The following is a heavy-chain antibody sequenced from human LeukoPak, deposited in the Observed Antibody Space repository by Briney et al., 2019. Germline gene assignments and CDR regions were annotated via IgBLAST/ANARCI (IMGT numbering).Heavy chain of an antibody. V-gene: IGHV3-53*01. D-gene: IGHD3-22*01. CDR3: ARGTYYDSSGYHFDY. J-gene: IGHJ4*02. Sequence: GGSLRLSCAASGFTVSSNYMSWVHQAPGKGLEWVSVLYSGGSIYYAESVKGRFTISRDNSRNTPYLQMNSLRAEDTAVYYCARGTYYDSSGYHFDYWGQGTLVTVSS. CDR1: GFTVSSNY. CDR2: LYSGGSI.